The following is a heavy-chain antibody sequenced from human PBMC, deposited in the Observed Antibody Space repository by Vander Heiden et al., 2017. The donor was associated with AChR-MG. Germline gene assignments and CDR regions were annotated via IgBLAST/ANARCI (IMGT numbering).Heavy chain of an antibody. Sequence: QVQLQESGPGLVKPSQTLSLPCTVPRASISSGGYYWSWIRQHPGKGLEWIGYIYYSGSTYYNPSLKSRVTISVDTSKNQFSLKLSSVTAADTAVYYCAREVRIAAAGFFAYYFDYWGQGTLVTVSS. CDR2: IYYSGST. CDR3: AREVRIAAAGFFAYYFDY. CDR1: RASISSGGYY. V-gene: IGHV4-31*03. J-gene: IGHJ4*02. D-gene: IGHD6-13*01.